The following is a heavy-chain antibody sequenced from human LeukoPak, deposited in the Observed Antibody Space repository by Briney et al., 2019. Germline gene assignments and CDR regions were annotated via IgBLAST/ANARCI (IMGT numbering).Heavy chain of an antibody. D-gene: IGHD2-2*01. CDR1: GFTFSSYW. CDR2: IKQDGSEK. CDR3: ARDHLQYQFAYNWGYNWFDP. Sequence: GGSLRLSCAASGFTFSSYWMSWVRQAPGKGLEWVANIKQDGSEKYYVDSVKGRFTISRDNAKNSLYLQMNSLRAEDTAVYYCARDHLQYQFAYNWGYNWFDPWGQGTLVTVSS. J-gene: IGHJ5*02. V-gene: IGHV3-7*01.